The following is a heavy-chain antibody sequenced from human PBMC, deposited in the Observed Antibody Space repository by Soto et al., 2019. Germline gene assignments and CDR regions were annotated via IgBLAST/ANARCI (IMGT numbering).Heavy chain of an antibody. J-gene: IGHJ4*02. Sequence: QITLKESGPTLVKPTQTLTLTCTFSGFSLSTSGVGVGWIRQPPGKALEWLALIYWDDDKRYSPSLKSRLTITKDTSKNHVVLTMTNMDPVDTATYYCAHIKGIAAPLDFDYWGQGTLVTVSS. D-gene: IGHD6-6*01. CDR1: GFSLSTSGVG. CDR3: AHIKGIAAPLDFDY. CDR2: IYWDDDK. V-gene: IGHV2-5*02.